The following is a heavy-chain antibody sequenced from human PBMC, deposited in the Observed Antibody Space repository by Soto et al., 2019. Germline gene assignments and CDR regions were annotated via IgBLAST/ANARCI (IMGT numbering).Heavy chain of an antibody. V-gene: IGHV3-66*01. J-gene: IGHJ4*02. CDR3: ARVGSGYDLDFDY. CDR2: IYSGGST. D-gene: IGHD5-12*01. Sequence: EVQLVESGGGLVQPGGSLRLSCAASGFTVSSNYMSWVRQAPGKGLEWVSVIYSGGSTYHADSVQGRFTISRDNAKNTLYLQMNSRNADAMAVYYCARVGSGYDLDFDYWGQGTLVTVSS. CDR1: GFTVSSNY.